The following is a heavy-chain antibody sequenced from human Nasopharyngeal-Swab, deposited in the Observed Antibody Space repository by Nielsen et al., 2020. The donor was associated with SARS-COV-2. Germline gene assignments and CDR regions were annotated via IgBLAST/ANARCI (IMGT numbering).Heavy chain of an antibody. Sequence: GGSLRLSCAASGFTFSSYGMHWVRQAPGKGLEWVAVIWYDGSNKYYADSVKGRFTISRDNSKNTLYLQMNSLRAEDTAVYYCARVQLDYYDSSGPDYYYYGMDVWGQGTTVTVSS. D-gene: IGHD3-22*01. V-gene: IGHV3-33*01. CDR3: ARVQLDYYDSSGPDYYYYGMDV. CDR2: IWYDGSNK. CDR1: GFTFSSYG. J-gene: IGHJ6*02.